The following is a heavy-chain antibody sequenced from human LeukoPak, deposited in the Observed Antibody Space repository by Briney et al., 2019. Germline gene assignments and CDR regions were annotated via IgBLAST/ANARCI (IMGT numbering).Heavy chain of an antibody. J-gene: IGHJ4*02. Sequence: ASVKVSCKASGGTFSSYAISWVRQAPGQGLEWMGRIIPIFGTANYAQKFQGRVTITTDESTSTAYMELSSLRSEDTAVYYCARDRGVSGWRHRGFDYWGQGTLVNGSS. CDR3: ARDRGVSGWRHRGFDY. V-gene: IGHV1-69*05. CDR2: IIPIFGTA. D-gene: IGHD6-19*01. CDR1: GGTFSSYA.